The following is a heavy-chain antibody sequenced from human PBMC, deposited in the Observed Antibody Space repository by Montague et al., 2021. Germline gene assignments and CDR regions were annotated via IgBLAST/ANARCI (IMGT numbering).Heavy chain of an antibody. CDR1: GDSLSSVGYS. J-gene: IGHJ4*02. CDR2: MYYSGST. V-gene: IGHV4-31*01. CDR3: ARGRLATGDFDY. D-gene: IGHD6-13*01. Sequence: TLSLTCTVSGDSLSSVGYSWTWIRQHPGKGLEWIGYMYYSGSTYYNPSLKSTVTISGDTSKNRFSLRLTSVTAAATAVYYCARGRLATGDFDYWGQGTLVTVSS.